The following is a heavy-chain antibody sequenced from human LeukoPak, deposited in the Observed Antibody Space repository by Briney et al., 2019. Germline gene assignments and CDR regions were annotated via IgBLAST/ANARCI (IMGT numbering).Heavy chain of an antibody. D-gene: IGHD6-6*01. CDR2: IHYSGST. V-gene: IGHV4-59*01. Sequence: SETLSLTCTVSGGSITTYYWSWIRQPPGKRLDWIGYIHYSGSTNYNPSLKSRVTMSVDTSKNQFSLKLSSVTAADTAVYYCARRGSSSSTFDYWGQGTLVTVSS. CDR1: GGSITTYY. CDR3: ARRGSSSSTFDY. J-gene: IGHJ4*02.